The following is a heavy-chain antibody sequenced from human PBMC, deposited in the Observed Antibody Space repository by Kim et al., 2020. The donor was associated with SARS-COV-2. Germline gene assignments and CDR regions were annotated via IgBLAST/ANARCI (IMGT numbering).Heavy chain of an antibody. Sequence: GGSLRLSCAASGFTFSSYAMSWVRQAPGKGLEWVSVIYSGGSSTYYADSVKGRFTISRDNSKNTLYLQMNSLRAEDTAVYYCAKIGDILTGYLGPFDYWGQGALVTVSS. CDR1: GFTFSSYA. CDR3: AKIGDILTGYLGPFDY. V-gene: IGHV3-23*03. CDR2: IYSGGSST. J-gene: IGHJ4*02. D-gene: IGHD3-9*01.